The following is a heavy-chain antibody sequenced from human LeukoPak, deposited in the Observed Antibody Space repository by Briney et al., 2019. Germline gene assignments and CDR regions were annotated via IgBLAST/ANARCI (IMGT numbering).Heavy chain of an antibody. CDR2: IRSKAYGGTT. V-gene: IGHV3-49*04. CDR3: TRSHLGELSSGFDY. D-gene: IGHD3-16*02. CDR1: GFTFGDYA. J-gene: IGHJ4*02. Sequence: GGSLRLSCTASGFTFGDYAMSWVRQAPGKGLEWVGFIRSKAYGGTTEYAASVKGRFTISRDDSKSIAYLQMNSLKTEDTAVYYCTRSHLGELSSGFDYWGQGTLVTVSS.